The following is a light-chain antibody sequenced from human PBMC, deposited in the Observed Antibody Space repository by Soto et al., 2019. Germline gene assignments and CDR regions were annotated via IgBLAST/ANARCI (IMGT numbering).Light chain of an antibody. CDR2: AAS. Sequence: IVMTPSPATLSVSPGERASLSCRASHSVSSNLAWYQQKPGQAPRLLIYAASTRATGIPTRFSGSGSGTEFTLTISSLQSEDFAVYYCQQYTEWPPWTFGQGTKVEIK. J-gene: IGKJ1*01. CDR3: QQYTEWPPWT. V-gene: IGKV3-15*01. CDR1: HSVSSN.